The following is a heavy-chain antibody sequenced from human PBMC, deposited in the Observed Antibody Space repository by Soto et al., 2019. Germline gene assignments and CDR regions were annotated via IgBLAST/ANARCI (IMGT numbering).Heavy chain of an antibody. CDR3: ATLPPRIVVALLPIPT. V-gene: IGHV4-39*07. CDR2: IYYSGST. J-gene: IGHJ5*02. CDR1: GGSISSSEYY. D-gene: IGHD2-21*01. Sequence: SETLSLTCTVSGGSISSSEYYWGWMRQPPGKGLEWIGSIYYSGSTYYNPSPESRVTMSVDTSKNQFSLKVSSVTAADTAVYYCATLPPRIVVALLPIPTWGQGILVTVSS.